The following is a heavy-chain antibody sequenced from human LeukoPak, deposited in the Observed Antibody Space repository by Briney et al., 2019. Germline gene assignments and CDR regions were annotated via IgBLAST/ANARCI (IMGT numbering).Heavy chain of an antibody. CDR3: ARADYDILTGYYI. CDR1: GGTFSSYA. Sequence: ASVKVPCKASGGTFSSYAISWVRQAPGQGLEWMGGIIPIFGTANYAQKFQGRVTITADESTSTAYMELSSLRSEDTAVYYCARADYDILTGYYIWGQGTLVTVSS. CDR2: IIPIFGTA. V-gene: IGHV1-69*01. J-gene: IGHJ4*02. D-gene: IGHD3-9*01.